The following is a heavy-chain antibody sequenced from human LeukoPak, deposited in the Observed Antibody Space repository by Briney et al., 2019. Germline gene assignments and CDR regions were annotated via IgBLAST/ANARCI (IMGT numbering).Heavy chain of an antibody. J-gene: IGHJ6*03. V-gene: IGHV1-8*01. CDR2: MNPNSGNT. Sequence: ASVKVSCKASGYTFTSYDINCVRHATGQGLEWMGWMNPNSGNTGYAQKYQGRVTMTRNTTISTAYMELSSLRSEDTAVYYCARGLRGTGRNYYYYMDVWGKGTTVTVSS. D-gene: IGHD3-16*01. CDR3: ARGLRGTGRNYYYYMDV. CDR1: GYTFTSYD.